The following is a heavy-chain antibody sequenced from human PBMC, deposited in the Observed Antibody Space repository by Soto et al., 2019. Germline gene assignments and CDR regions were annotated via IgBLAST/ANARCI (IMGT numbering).Heavy chain of an antibody. Sequence: QVHLVQSGAEVKKPGASVKVSCQGSGYAFTTYGITWVRQAPGQGLERMGWISAHNGNTNYAQKHQGRVTVTRDTSTSTAYMELRSLSYDDTAVYYCARGRYGDYWGQGALVTVSS. D-gene: IGHD1-1*01. CDR2: ISAHNGNT. V-gene: IGHV1-18*01. J-gene: IGHJ4*02. CDR3: ARGRYGDY. CDR1: GYAFTTYG.